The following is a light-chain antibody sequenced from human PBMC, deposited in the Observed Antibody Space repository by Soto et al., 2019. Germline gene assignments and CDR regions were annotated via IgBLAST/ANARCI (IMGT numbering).Light chain of an antibody. V-gene: IGKV1-39*01. J-gene: IGKJ4*01. CDR1: QSISNF. CDR2: AAF. Sequence: DIQMTQSPSSLSASLGDRVTITCRASQSISNFLNWVQHKPGNAPKXLISAAFTLQSGVPPRFSGSESGTDLTITISSLQPEDSESYYCQQYYNSVLTFGGGTKVDIK. CDR3: QQYYNSVLT.